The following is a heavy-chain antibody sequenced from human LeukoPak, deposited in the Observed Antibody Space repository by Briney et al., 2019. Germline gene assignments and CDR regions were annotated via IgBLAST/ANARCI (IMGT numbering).Heavy chain of an antibody. CDR2: ISGSGDST. D-gene: IGHD3-22*01. J-gene: IGHJ4*02. V-gene: IGHV3-23*01. CDR1: GFTFSSYA. Sequence: GGSLRLSCAASGFTFSSYAMSWVRQAPGKGLEWVSGISGSGDSTYYADSVKGRFTISRDNSKNTLYLQMNSLRAEDTAVYYCANVLDYYDSSGYFYYWGQGTLVTVSS. CDR3: ANVLDYYDSSGYFYY.